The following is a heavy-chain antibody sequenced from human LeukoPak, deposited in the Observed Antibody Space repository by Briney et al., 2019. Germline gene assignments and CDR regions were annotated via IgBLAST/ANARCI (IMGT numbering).Heavy chain of an antibody. D-gene: IGHD2-15*01. CDR3: ARDSHYCSGGSCYSDTGDFDY. Sequence: ASVKVSCKASGYTFTGYYMHGVRQAPGQGLEWMGWINPNSGGTNYAQKFPGRVTMTRDTYISTAYMELRRLRSDDTAVYYCARDSHYCSGGSCYSDTGDFDYWGQGPLVTVSS. CDR2: INPNSGGT. J-gene: IGHJ4*02. V-gene: IGHV1-2*02. CDR1: GYTFTGYY.